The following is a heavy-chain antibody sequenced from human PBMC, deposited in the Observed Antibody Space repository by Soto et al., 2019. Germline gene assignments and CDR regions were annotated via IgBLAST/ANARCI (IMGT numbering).Heavy chain of an antibody. D-gene: IGHD3-22*01. CDR2: INDDGDST. J-gene: IGHJ3*02. Sequence: EVQLLESGGGVVQPGGSLRLSCAASGFSFNDYAMTWVRQAPGKGLEWVSAINDDGDSTYYADSVKGRFTISRDNSKNTVFLEMNSLRVEDTAAYHCAKVVVMRAVNDALEIWGQGTMVTVSS. V-gene: IGHV3-23*01. CDR1: GFSFNDYA. CDR3: AKVVVMRAVNDALEI.